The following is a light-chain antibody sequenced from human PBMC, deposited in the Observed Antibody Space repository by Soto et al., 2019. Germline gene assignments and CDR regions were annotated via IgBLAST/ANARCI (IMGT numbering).Light chain of an antibody. CDR2: DAS. V-gene: IGKV3-20*01. CDR3: QQYDDSPRT. CDR1: RSLRKNY. J-gene: IGKJ2*01. Sequence: EIVLTQSPGTLSLSPGERATLSCRASRSLRKNYIAWYQQKLGQAPRLLIYDASIRATGVPDRFSGSGSGADFTLTISRLEPEDFALYHCQQYDDSPRTFCQGTRLAIK.